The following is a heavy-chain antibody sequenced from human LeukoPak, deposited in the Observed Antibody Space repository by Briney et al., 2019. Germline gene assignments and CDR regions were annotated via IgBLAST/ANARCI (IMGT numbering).Heavy chain of an antibody. CDR3: ARHREWEMSFAY. V-gene: IGHV4-59*08. J-gene: IGHJ4*02. CDR1: GGSISSYY. CDR2: IYYSGST. D-gene: IGHD1-26*01. Sequence: PSETLSLTCTVSGGSISSYYWSWIRQPPGKGLEWGGYIYYSGSTNYNPSLKSRVTISVDTSKNQSSLKLRSVTAADTAVYYCARHREWEMSFAYWGQGALVTVSS.